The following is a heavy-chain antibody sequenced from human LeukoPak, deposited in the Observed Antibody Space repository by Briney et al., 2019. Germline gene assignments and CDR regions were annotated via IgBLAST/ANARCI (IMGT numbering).Heavy chain of an antibody. CDR2: IYYSGST. CDR1: GGSISSNSYY. V-gene: IGHV4-39*07. CDR3: ARGRGSSWYYFDS. J-gene: IGHJ4*02. Sequence: SETLSLTCTVSGGSISSNSYYWGWIRQPPGKGLEWIGSIYYSGSTYYNPSLKSRVTISVDTSKNQFSLKLSSVTAADTAVYYCARGRGSSWYYFDSWGQGTLVTVSS. D-gene: IGHD6-13*01.